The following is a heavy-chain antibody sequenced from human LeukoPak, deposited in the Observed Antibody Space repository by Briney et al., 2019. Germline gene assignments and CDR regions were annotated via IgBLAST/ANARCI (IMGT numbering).Heavy chain of an antibody. V-gene: IGHV4-59*02. D-gene: IGHD7-27*01. CDR2: IYYSGKA. CDR3: ARSGVDYDMGV. Sequence: PSETLSLTCSVSGGSVNNYYWTWIRQPPGKGLDWIGQIYYSGKADYNPSLKSRITISVDTSKNQISLRVNSVTAADTAVYYCARSGVDYDMGVWGQGTTVIVFS. CDR1: GGSVNNYY. J-gene: IGHJ6*02.